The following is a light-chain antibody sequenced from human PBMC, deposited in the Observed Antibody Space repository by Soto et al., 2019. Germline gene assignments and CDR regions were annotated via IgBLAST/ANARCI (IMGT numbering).Light chain of an antibody. V-gene: IGLV2-23*03. CDR1: SSDVGSYNL. CDR3: CSYAGSSTFV. J-gene: IGLJ1*01. Sequence: ALTQPASVSGSPGQSITISCTGTSSDVGSYNLVSWYQQHPGKAPKLMIYEGSKRPSGVSNRFSGSKSGNTASLTISGLQAEDEADYYCCSYAGSSTFVFGTGTKVTV. CDR2: EGS.